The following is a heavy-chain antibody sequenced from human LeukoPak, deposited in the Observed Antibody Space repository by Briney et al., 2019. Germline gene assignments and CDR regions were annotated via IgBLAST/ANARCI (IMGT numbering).Heavy chain of an antibody. V-gene: IGHV3-30*04. CDR2: ISYDGSNK. D-gene: IGHD3-3*01. CDR3: ATQEWLDY. CDR1: GFTFSSYA. Sequence: GGSLRLSCAASGFTFSSYAMHWVRQAPGKGPEWVAVISYDGSNKYYADSVKGRFTISRDNSKNTLYLQMNSLRAEDTAVYYRATQEWLDYWGQGTLVTVSS. J-gene: IGHJ4*02.